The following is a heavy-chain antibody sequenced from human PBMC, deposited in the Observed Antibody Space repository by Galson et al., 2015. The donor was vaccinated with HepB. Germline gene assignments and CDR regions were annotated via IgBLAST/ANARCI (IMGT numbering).Heavy chain of an antibody. CDR2: INSDGSST. V-gene: IGHV3-74*01. CDR1: GFTFSSYW. J-gene: IGHJ4*02. Sequence: SLRLSCAASGFTFSSYWMHWVRQVPGKGLVWVSHINSDGSSTTYADSVKGRFTISRDNTKNTLYLQMKSLRAEDTAVYFCATTRTLDYWGQGTLVTVSS. CDR3: ATTRTLDY.